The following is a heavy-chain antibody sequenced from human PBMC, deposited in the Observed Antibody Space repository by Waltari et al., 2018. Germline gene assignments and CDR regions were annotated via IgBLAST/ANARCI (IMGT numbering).Heavy chain of an antibody. Sequence: EVQLVESGGGLVQPGGSLRLSCAASGFTCDSYSLNWVRQAPGKGLEWVSYISSGSTTIHYADSVRGRFTTSRANAKNSLYLHMNSLRAEATAVYYCARDSSTVIPQLDYWGQGTLVTVSS. D-gene: IGHD4-17*01. CDR2: ISSGSTTI. J-gene: IGHJ4*02. V-gene: IGHV3-48*04. CDR1: GFTCDSYS. CDR3: ARDSSTVIPQLDY.